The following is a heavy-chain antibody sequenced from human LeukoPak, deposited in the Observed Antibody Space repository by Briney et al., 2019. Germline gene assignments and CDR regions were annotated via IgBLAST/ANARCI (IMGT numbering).Heavy chain of an antibody. J-gene: IGHJ6*03. CDR2: IYYRGTT. Sequence: PSETLSLTCTVSGGSISSYYWSWIRQSPGKGLEWIGYIYYRGTTNYNPSLKSRVTMSVDTSKNQFSLKLSSVTAADTAVYYCAREAYCSSTSCYRDYYYMDVWGKGTTVTVSS. CDR1: GGSISSYY. V-gene: IGHV4-59*12. D-gene: IGHD2-2*01. CDR3: AREAYCSSTSCYRDYYYMDV.